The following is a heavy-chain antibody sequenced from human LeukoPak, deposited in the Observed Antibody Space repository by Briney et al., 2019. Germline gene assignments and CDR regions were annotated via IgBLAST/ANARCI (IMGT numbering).Heavy chain of an antibody. V-gene: IGHV4-59*01. D-gene: IGHD4/OR15-4a*01. CDR3: ARDNRGSNTFDL. CDR2: IYYTGST. J-gene: IGHJ2*01. Sequence: SETLSLTCTVSGVSFSDYYWNRLRQPPGKGLEWIGYIYYTGSTNYNPSLKSRATISVDTSSDQFSLKLTSVTAADTAVYYCARDNRGSNTFDLWGRGTLVTVSS. CDR1: GVSFSDYY.